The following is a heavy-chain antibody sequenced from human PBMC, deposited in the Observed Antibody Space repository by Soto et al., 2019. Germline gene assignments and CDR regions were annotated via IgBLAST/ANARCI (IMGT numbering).Heavy chain of an antibody. Sequence: EVQLLESGGGLVQPGGSLRLSCAASGFTFTTYAMSWVRQAPGKGREWVSAISGSAGSTYYADSVKGRFTISRDNSKNTLSLQMNSLRAEDTAVYYGAKNWDTTFSSSSHWGQGTLVSVSS. D-gene: IGHD6-6*01. CDR1: GFTFTTYA. CDR2: ISGSAGST. CDR3: AKNWDTTFSSSSH. V-gene: IGHV3-23*01. J-gene: IGHJ4*02.